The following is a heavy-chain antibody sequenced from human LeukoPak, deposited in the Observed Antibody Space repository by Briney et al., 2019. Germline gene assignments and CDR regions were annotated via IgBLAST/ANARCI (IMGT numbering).Heavy chain of an antibody. V-gene: IGHV3-30*02. CDR1: GFTFSSYG. Sequence: PGGSLRLSCAASGFTFSSYGMHWVRQAPGKGLEWVAVIRYDGSNKYYADSVKGRFTISRDNSKTTLYLQMNSLRAEDTAVYYCAKEYRTDYFDYWGQGTLVTVSS. J-gene: IGHJ4*02. CDR2: IRYDGSNK. CDR3: AKEYRTDYFDY. D-gene: IGHD2-8*02.